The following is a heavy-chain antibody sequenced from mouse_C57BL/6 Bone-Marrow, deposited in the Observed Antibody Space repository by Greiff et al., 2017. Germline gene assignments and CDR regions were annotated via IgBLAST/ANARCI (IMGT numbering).Heavy chain of an antibody. V-gene: IGHV1-63*01. CDR1: GYTFTNYW. CDR2: IYPGGGYT. J-gene: IGHJ4*01. Sequence: QVQLQQSGAELVRPGTSVKMSCKASGYTFTNYWIGWAKQRPGHGLEWIGVIYPGGGYTNYNEKFKGKATLTADKSSSTAYMQFSSLTSEDSAIYYCARWSYYAMDYWGQGTSVTVSS. CDR3: ARWSYYAMDY.